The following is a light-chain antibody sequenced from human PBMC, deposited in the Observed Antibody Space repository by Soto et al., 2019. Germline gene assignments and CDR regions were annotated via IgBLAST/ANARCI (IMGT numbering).Light chain of an antibody. J-gene: IGKJ2*01. V-gene: IGKV1-5*01. CDR3: KQYNSYLYT. CDR1: QSISSW. CDR2: DAS. Sequence: DIQMTQSPSTLSASVGDRVTITCRASQSISSWLAWYQQKPGKAPKLLIYDASTLDSGVPSRFSGSGSGTEFTLTISRLQPDDFATYDCKQYNSYLYTFGQGTKLEIK.